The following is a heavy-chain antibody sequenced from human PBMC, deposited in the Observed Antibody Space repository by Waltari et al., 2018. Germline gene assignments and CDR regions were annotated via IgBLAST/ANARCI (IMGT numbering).Heavy chain of an antibody. Sequence: EVHLVESGGGLVQPGGYLRRSCAASGLTFTDYWMSWVRQAPGKGPEWVANIHKDGSEKNYVDYVKGRFTISRDNAKDSVYLQMNSLRADDTAMYYCVRDHWGPDYWGQGTLVTVSS. V-gene: IGHV3-7*01. CDR1: GLTFTDYW. CDR3: VRDHWGPDY. D-gene: IGHD7-27*01. J-gene: IGHJ4*02. CDR2: IHKDGSEK.